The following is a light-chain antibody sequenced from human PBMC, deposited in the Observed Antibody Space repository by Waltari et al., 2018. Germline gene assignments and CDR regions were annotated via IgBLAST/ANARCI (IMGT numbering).Light chain of an antibody. CDR2: VGN. CDR3: HSRDSSGNPPYV. V-gene: IGLV3-19*01. Sequence: SSELTQDPAVSVALGQTVTITCQGDSLRNYYASWFQQKPGQAPLVVMYVGNNRPSGNPDRFSGSDSGDTGSLTITEAQAEDEAEYYCHSRDSSGNPPYVFGTGTKVT. J-gene: IGLJ1*01. CDR1: SLRNYY.